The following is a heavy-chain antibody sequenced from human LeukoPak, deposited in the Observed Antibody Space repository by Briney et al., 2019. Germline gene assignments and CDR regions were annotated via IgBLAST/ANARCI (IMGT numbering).Heavy chain of an antibody. CDR1: GFTVSSNY. D-gene: IGHD5-24*01. CDR2: IYSGGST. Sequence: GESLKISCAASGFTVSSNYMSWVRQAPGKGLEWVSVIYSGGSTYYADSVKGRFTISRDNSKNTLYLQMNSLRAEDTAVYYCARESLGYKNWFDPWGQGTLVTVSS. CDR3: ARESLGYKNWFDP. V-gene: IGHV3-53*01. J-gene: IGHJ5*02.